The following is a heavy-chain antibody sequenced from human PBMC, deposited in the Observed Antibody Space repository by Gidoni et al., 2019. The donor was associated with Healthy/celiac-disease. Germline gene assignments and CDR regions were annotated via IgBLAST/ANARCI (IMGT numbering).Heavy chain of an antibody. CDR2: INPSGGST. CDR1: GYTFTSYY. CDR3: ARVPNSAARPLYYYYGMDV. V-gene: IGHV1-46*01. J-gene: IGHJ6*02. Sequence: QVQLVQSGAEVKKPGASVKVSCKASGYTFTSYYMHWVRQAPGQGLEWMGIINPSGGSTSYAQKFQGRVTMTRDTSTSTVYMELSSLRSEDTAVYYCARVPNSAARPLYYYYGMDVWGQGTTVTVSS. D-gene: IGHD6-6*01.